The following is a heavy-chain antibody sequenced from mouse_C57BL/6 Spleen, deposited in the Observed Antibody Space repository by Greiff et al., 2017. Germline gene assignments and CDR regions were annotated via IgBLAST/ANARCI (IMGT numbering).Heavy chain of an antibody. D-gene: IGHD1-1*01. CDR3: TALITTVVYWYFDV. CDR2: IRLKSGNYAT. J-gene: IGHJ1*03. V-gene: IGHV6-3*01. Sequence: EVKLMESGGGLVQPGGSMQLSCVASGFTFSNYWMNWVRQSPGKGLEWVARIRLKSGNYATHYAESVKGRFTISRDESKSSVYLQMNNLRAEDTVMYYCTALITTVVYWYFDVWGTGTTVTVSS. CDR1: GFTFSNYW.